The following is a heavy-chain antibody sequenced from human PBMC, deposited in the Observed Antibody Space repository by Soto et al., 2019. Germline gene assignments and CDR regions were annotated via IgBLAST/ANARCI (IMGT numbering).Heavy chain of an antibody. V-gene: IGHV4-59*08. D-gene: IGHD4-17*01. CDR2: IYYSGST. CDR3: ARGHYGDYGY. Sequence: SETLSLTCTVSGGSISSYYWSWIRQPPGKGLEWIGYIYYSGSTNYNPSLKSRVTISVDTSKNQFSLKLSSVTAADTAVYYCARGHYGDYGYWGQGTLVTVSS. J-gene: IGHJ4*02. CDR1: GGSISSYY.